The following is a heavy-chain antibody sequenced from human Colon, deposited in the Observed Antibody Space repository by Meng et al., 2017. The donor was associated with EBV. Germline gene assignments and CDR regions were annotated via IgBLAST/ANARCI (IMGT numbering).Heavy chain of an antibody. CDR1: GGSMSSGNYY. CDR2: IHHSGSA. D-gene: IGHD2-21*01. J-gene: IGHJ4*02. CDR3: ASFDHIPRRNYFDY. Sequence: VWPQESGPGLSEPSQTMSPPCTVSGGSMSSGNYYWSWIRQPPGKGLEWIGYIHHSGSAYYNPSLKSRVSISVDTSKSQFSLNLNSMTAADTAVYYCASFDHIPRRNYFDYWGQGTLVTVSS. V-gene: IGHV4-30-4*01.